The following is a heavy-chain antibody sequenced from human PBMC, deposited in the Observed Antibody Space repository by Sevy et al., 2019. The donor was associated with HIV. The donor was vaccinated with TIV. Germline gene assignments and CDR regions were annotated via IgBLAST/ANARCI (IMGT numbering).Heavy chain of an antibody. D-gene: IGHD3-22*01. CDR1: GYTLTQVS. CDR3: ATTKHYYDSSGCPFDY. J-gene: IGHJ4*02. V-gene: IGHV1-24*01. Sequence: ASVKVSCKVSGYTLTQVSMHWVRQAPGEGLEWMASFDPEDGETIYAQKFQGRVTMTEDTSTDTAYMELNSLRSEDTAVYFCATTKHYYDSSGCPFDYWGQGTLVTVSS. CDR2: FDPEDGET.